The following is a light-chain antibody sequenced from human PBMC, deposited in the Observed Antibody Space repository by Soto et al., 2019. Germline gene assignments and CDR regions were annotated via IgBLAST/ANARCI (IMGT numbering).Light chain of an antibody. CDR2: DAS. Sequence: EIVLTQSPPTLSLSAREIATLSCRASQSVSSYLAWYQQKPGQAPRLLIYDASNRATGIPARFSGSGSGTDFALTISSLEPEDFAVYYCQQRSNWAPTFGQGTKVDIK. J-gene: IGKJ1*01. CDR1: QSVSSY. CDR3: QQRSNWAPT. V-gene: IGKV3-11*01.